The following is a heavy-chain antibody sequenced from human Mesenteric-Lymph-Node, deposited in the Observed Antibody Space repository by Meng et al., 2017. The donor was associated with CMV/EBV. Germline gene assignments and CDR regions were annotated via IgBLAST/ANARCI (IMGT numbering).Heavy chain of an antibody. V-gene: IGHV1-2*02. CDR1: GYTFTTYD. Sequence: ASVKVSCKASGYTFTTYDVNWVRQAPGQGLEWMGWINPNSGGTNYAQKFQGRVTMTRDTSISTVYMELSSLRSEDTAVYYCARDRELGTSSSFAFDIWGQGTMVTVSS. J-gene: IGHJ3*02. CDR2: INPNSGGT. D-gene: IGHD2-2*01. CDR3: ARDRELGTSSSFAFDI.